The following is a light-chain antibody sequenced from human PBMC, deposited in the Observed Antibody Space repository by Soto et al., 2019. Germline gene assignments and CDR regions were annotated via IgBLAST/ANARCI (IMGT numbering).Light chain of an antibody. Sequence: IQMTQSPSSLSAFVGDRVTISCRASQSINDWLAWYQQKPGKAPRLLIYGASTLGSGVPSRFRGSGSGTEFTLTISSLQPDDIATYYCQHYDSLPITFGQGTRLEIK. CDR1: QSINDW. CDR2: GAS. CDR3: QHYDSLPIT. J-gene: IGKJ5*01. V-gene: IGKV1-5*01.